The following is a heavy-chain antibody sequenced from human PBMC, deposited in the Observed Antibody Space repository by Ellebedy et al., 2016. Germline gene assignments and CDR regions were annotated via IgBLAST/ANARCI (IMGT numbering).Heavy chain of an antibody. CDR2: ISSSGSTI. V-gene: IGHV3-11*01. CDR3: ARGGLRIYSSSSQSAFDI. Sequence: GGSLRLSXAASGFTFSDYYMSWIRQAPGKGLEWVSYISSSGSTIYYADSVKGRFTISGDNAKNSLYLQMNSLRAEDTAVYYCARGGLRIYSSSSQSAFDIWGQGTMVTVSS. D-gene: IGHD6-6*01. J-gene: IGHJ3*02. CDR1: GFTFSDYY.